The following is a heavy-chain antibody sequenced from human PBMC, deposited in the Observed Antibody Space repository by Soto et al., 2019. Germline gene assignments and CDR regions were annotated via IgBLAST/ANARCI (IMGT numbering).Heavy chain of an antibody. CDR3: ARGVSYYDSSGYYYSDYYGMDV. CDR1: GGSFSGYY. J-gene: IGHJ6*02. CDR2: INHSGST. D-gene: IGHD3-22*01. Sequence: QVQLQQWGAGLLKPSETLSLTCAVYGGSFSGYYWSWIRQPPGKGLEWIGEINHSGSTNYNPSLKGRVTISVDTSKTQFSLKLSSVTAADTAVYYCARGVSYYDSSGYYYSDYYGMDVWGQGTTVTVSS. V-gene: IGHV4-34*01.